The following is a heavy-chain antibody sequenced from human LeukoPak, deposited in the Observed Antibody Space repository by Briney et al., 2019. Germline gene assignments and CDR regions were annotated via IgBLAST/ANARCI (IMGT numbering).Heavy chain of an antibody. J-gene: IGHJ2*01. V-gene: IGHV1-2*02. Sequence: EASVKVSCKASGYTFTGNHVHWVRQAPGQGLEWMGWIDPKSGDTMYAQKFQDRVTMTSDTPINTAYIELSGLRSDDTAVYFCAKEADIVSFDLWGRGTLVTVSS. CDR2: IDPKSGDT. CDR3: AKEADIVSFDL. D-gene: IGHD2-15*01. CDR1: GYTFTGNH.